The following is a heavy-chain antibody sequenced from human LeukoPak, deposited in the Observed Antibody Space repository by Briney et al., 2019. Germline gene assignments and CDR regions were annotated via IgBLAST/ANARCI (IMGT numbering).Heavy chain of an antibody. CDR1: RYTFNPHG. Sequence: GAPVKVSCKASRYTFNPHGISSIRQAAGQGRAGMGWISGDYGYTKYAQKFQGRVTMTTDTSTDTSYMELRSLRSDGTAVYYCARNKTTGGGGFDYWGQGTLITVSS. V-gene: IGHV1-18*04. D-gene: IGHD3-16*01. CDR2: ISGDYGYT. CDR3: ARNKTTGGGGFDY. J-gene: IGHJ4*02.